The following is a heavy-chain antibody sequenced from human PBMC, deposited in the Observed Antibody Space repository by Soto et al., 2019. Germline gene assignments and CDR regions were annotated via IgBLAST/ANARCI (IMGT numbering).Heavy chain of an antibody. CDR2: ISGSGGST. V-gene: IGHV3-23*01. D-gene: IGHD6-19*01. J-gene: IGHJ5*02. CDR3: AKDAAVAGTPWFDP. CDR1: GFTFSSYA. Sequence: LRLSCAASGFTFSSYAMSWVRQAPGKGPEWVSAISGSGGSTYYADSVKGRFTISRDNSKNTLYLQMNSLRAEDTAVYYCAKDAAVAGTPWFDPWGQGTLVTVSS.